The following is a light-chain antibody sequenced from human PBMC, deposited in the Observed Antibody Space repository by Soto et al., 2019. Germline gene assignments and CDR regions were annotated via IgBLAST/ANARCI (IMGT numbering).Light chain of an antibody. CDR1: SSNVGGYNH. Sequence: QSALTQPRSVSGSPGQSVTISCTGTSSNVGGYNHVSWYQQHPGKAPKLMIYGVSGRPSGVPDRFSGSKSGNTASLTISGLRAEDEADYYCCSYAGTYTFYVFGTGTKLTVL. CDR3: CSYAGTYTFYV. CDR2: GVS. V-gene: IGLV2-11*01. J-gene: IGLJ1*01.